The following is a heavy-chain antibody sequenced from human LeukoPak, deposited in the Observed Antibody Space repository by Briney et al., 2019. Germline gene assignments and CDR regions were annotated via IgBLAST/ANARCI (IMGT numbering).Heavy chain of an antibody. Sequence: SETLSLTCAVYGGSFSGYYWSWIRQPPGKGLEWIGEINHSGSTDYNPSLKSRVTISVDTSKNQFSLKLSSVTAADTAVYYCARGGGDMVYFDYWGQGTLVTVSS. CDR2: INHSGST. J-gene: IGHJ4*02. CDR3: ARGGGDMVYFDY. CDR1: GGSFSGYY. D-gene: IGHD3-16*01. V-gene: IGHV4-34*01.